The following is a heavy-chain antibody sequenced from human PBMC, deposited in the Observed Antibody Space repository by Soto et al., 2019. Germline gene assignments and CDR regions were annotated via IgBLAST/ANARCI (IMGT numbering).Heavy chain of an antibody. D-gene: IGHD3-3*02. J-gene: IGHJ5*02. Sequence: QVQLGEFGGGVVQPGRSLRLSCAASGFTFSSYAFHWVRQAPGKGLEWVAILSDDGSNKYYAGPVKGRFTISRDNSKNTLYLQMNRLRAEDTAVYYCARRRSHLKSGWFDPWGQGTVVTVSS. CDR3: ARRRSHLKSGWFDP. V-gene: IGHV3-30-3*01. CDR2: LSDDGSNK. CDR1: GFTFSSYA.